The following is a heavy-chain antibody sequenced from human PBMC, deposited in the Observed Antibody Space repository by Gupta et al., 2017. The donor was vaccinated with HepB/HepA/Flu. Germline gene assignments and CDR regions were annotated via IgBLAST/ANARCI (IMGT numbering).Heavy chain of an antibody. CDR3: ARVGSLCSGSYSVPLTNCPLDY. D-gene: IGHD1-26*01. Sequence: QVQLVQSGAEVKKPGSSVKVSCKASGGTFSSYAISWVRQAPGQGLEWMGRIIPILGIANYAQKFQGRVTITADKSTSTAYMELSSLRSEDTAVYYCARVGSLCSGSYSVPLTNCPLDYWGQGTLVTVSS. CDR2: IIPILGIA. J-gene: IGHJ4*02. CDR1: GGTFSSYA. V-gene: IGHV1-69*04.